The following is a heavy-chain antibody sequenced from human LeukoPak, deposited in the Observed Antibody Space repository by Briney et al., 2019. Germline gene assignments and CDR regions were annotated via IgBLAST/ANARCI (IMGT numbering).Heavy chain of an antibody. CDR2: INPNSGGT. Sequence: ASVKVSCKASGYTFTGYYMHWVRQAPGQGLEWMGWINPNSGGTNYAQKFQGRVTMTRDTSNSTAYMELSRLRSDDTAVYYCATHPRGSGWYYGMDVWGQGTTVTVSS. V-gene: IGHV1-2*02. D-gene: IGHD6-19*01. CDR3: ATHPRGSGWYYGMDV. CDR1: GYTFTGYY. J-gene: IGHJ6*02.